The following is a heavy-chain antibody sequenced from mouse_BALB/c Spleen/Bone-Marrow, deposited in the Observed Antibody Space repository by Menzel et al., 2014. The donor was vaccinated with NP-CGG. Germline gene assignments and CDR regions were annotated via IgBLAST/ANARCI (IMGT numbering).Heavy chain of an antibody. J-gene: IGHJ3*01. D-gene: IGHD1-1*01. V-gene: IGHV1-7*01. CDR1: GYTFTSYW. CDR3: ARRAYGSGYGFAY. CDR2: INPTTGHT. Sequence: QVQLKQSGAELAKPGASVKMSCKASGYTFTSYWMHWVKQRPGQGLEWIGYINPTTGHTEYNQKFKDKATLTADKSSSTAYMQLSSLTSEDSAVYYCARRAYGSGYGFAYWGQGTLVTVSA.